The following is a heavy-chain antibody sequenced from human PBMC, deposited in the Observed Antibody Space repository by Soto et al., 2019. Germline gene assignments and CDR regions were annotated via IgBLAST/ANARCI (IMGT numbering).Heavy chain of an antibody. V-gene: IGHV4-31*03. CDR2: SHYSGST. Sequence: SETLSLTCTVSGGSISSGGYYWNWIRQHPGMGLQWIGYSHYSGSTYYNPSLKSRVTISVDTSKNQFSLKLSSVTAADTAVYYCAAAKKDYGIRYYYYYIDVWGKGTTVTVSS. J-gene: IGHJ6*03. CDR1: GGSISSGGYY. CDR3: AAAKKDYGIRYYYYYIDV. D-gene: IGHD3-10*01.